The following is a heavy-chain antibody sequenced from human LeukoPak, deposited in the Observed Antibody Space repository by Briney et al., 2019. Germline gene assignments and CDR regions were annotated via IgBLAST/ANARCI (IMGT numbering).Heavy chain of an antibody. CDR3: AKSNGYFEY. J-gene: IGHJ4*01. D-gene: IGHD3-22*01. Sequence: GGSLRLSCAASSSYAMSWVRQAPGKGLEWVSTITSSGGRSYYADSGKGRFTISRDNSKNTLYLQMTSLRVEDTAVYYCAKSNGYFEYWGHGTLVPVSS. CDR1: SSYA. CDR2: ITSSGGRS. V-gene: IGHV3-23*01.